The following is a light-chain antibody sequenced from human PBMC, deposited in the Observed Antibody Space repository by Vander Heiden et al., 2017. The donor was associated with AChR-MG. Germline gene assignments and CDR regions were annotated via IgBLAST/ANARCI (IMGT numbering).Light chain of an antibody. CDR2: EVT. J-gene: IGLJ2*01. CDR3: SSYTTNTVL. CDR1: NNDVGGHHY. Sequence: QSALTQPASVSGSPGQSITISCTGTNNDVGGHHYVSWYQQQPGKAPKLLLYEVTNRPSGVSDRFSGSKSGNTASLTISGLQGEDEADYYCSSYTTNTVLFGGGTRLTVL. V-gene: IGLV2-14*01.